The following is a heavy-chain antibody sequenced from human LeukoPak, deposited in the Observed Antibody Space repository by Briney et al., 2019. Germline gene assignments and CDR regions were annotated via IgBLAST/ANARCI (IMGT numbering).Heavy chain of an antibody. J-gene: IGHJ4*02. V-gene: IGHV3-23*01. Sequence: GGSLRLSCAASGFTFSSYAMGWVRQAPGKGLEWVSAISGSGDTYYADSVKGRFTISRDNSKNTLYLQMNSLRAEDTAVYYCAKTGNPPTGDYWGQGTLVTVSS. CDR3: AKTGNPPTGDY. D-gene: IGHD1-1*01. CDR2: ISGSGDT. CDR1: GFTFSSYA.